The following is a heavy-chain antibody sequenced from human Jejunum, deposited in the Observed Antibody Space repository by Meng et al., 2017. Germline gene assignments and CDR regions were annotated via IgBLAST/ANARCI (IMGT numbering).Heavy chain of an antibody. CDR1: GFTFSDFY. CDR2: ISTTGKVI. CDR3: ARPSYFDP. J-gene: IGHJ4*02. V-gene: IGHV3-11*01. Sequence: QVQLLESGGGLVKPGGSLRLSCAASGFTFSDFYMSWIRQAPGKGLEWVSFISTTGKVIYYADSVKGRFTVSRDNAKNSLFLQMDSLRAEDTAVYYCARPSYFDPWGQGTLVTVSS.